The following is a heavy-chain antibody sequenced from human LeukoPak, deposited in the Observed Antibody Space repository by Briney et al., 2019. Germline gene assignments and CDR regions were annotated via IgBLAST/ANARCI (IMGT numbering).Heavy chain of an antibody. V-gene: IGHV3-30*02. D-gene: IGHD3-16*01. CDR2: IRYDGSNK. CDR3: ANDGPEWGATSWFDP. Sequence: GGSLRLTCAASGFTFSSYGMHWVRQAPGKGLEWLAFIRYDGSNKYYADSVKGRFTISRDNSKNTLYLQMDSLRAEDTAVYYCANDGPEWGATSWFDPWGQGTLVTVSS. CDR1: GFTFSSYG. J-gene: IGHJ5*02.